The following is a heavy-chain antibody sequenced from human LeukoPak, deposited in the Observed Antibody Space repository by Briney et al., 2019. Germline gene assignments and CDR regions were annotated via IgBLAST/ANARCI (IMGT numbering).Heavy chain of an antibody. CDR1: GYTFTGYY. CDR3: ARALGYCTNGVCYTYYMDV. V-gene: IGHV1-2*02. J-gene: IGHJ6*03. CDR2: INPNSGGT. Sequence: ASVKVSCKASGYTFTGYYMHWVRQAPGQGLEWMGWINPNSGGTNYAQKFQGRVTMTRDTSISTAYMELSRLRSDDTAVYYCARALGYCTNGVCYTYYMDVWGKGTTVIVSS. D-gene: IGHD2-8*01.